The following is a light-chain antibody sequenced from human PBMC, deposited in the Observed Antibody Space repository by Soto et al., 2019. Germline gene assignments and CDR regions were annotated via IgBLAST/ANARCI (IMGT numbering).Light chain of an antibody. V-gene: IGKV3-20*01. CDR3: QQYVTSPYT. J-gene: IGKJ2*01. Sequence: DIVLTQSPGTLSLSPGERVILSCRTSQSISSSALAWYQQKPGQAPSLLIYGSSRRATGIPDRFSGSGSGTDFTLTISGLEPEDFAVYFCQQYVTSPYTFGQGTKLEI. CDR2: GSS. CDR1: QSISSSA.